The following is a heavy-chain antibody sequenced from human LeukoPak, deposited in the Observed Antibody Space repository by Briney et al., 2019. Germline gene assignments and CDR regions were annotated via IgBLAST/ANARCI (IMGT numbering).Heavy chain of an antibody. CDR1: GFTFDDYA. Sequence: GRSLRLSCAASGFTFDDYAMHWVRQAPGKGLEWVSGISWNSGSIGYADSVKGQFTISRDNAKNSLYLQMNSLRAEDTALYYCATSAGTTYYYGMDVWGQGTTVTVSS. J-gene: IGHJ6*02. CDR3: ATSAGTTYYYGMDV. CDR2: ISWNSGSI. V-gene: IGHV3-9*01. D-gene: IGHD6-13*01.